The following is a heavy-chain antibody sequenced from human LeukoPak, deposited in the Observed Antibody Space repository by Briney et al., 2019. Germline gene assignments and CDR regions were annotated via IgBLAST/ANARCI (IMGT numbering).Heavy chain of an antibody. V-gene: IGHV5-51*01. D-gene: IGHD3-10*01. CDR3: ARHFRFGELSPFDP. CDR2: IYPGDSDT. J-gene: IGHJ5*02. CDR1: GYSFSNNW. Sequence: GESLKISCQASGYSFSNNWIGWVRQMPGKGLEWMGIIYPGDSDTRYSPSFQGQVTISADKSISTAYLQWSSLKASDTAMYYCARHFRFGELSPFDPWGQGTLVTVSS.